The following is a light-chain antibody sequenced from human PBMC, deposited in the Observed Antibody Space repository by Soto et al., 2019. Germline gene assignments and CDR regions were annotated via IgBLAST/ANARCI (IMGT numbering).Light chain of an antibody. CDR1: SRDVGGYNY. CDR2: EVS. CDR3: RSYTSSSTYV. Sequence: QSVLTQPASVSGSPGQSITISCTGTSRDVGGYNYVSWYQHHPGKAPKLMIYEVSNRPSGVSNRFSGSKSGNTASLTISGLQAEDEADYYCRSYTSSSTYVFGTGTQLTVL. J-gene: IGLJ1*01. V-gene: IGLV2-14*01.